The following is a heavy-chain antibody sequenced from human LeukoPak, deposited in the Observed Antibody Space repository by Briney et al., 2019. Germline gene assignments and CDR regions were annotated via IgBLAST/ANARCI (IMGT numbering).Heavy chain of an antibody. CDR2: IRQDGSEK. CDR3: GRESTARYDGRWSGFRK. V-gene: IGHV3-7*01. Sequence: GGSLRLSCAASGFTVSGYWMSWVRHAPGKGLELVANIRQDGSEKYYVDSVKGRFTISTDNSKNSLFLQMGSLRVEDTAVYYGGRESTARYDGRWSGFRKWGQGTLVSVSS. D-gene: IGHD6-13*01. J-gene: IGHJ1*01. CDR1: GFTVSGYW.